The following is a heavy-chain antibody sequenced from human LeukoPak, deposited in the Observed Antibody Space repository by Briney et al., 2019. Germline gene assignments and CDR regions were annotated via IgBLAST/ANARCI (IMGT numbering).Heavy chain of an antibody. CDR2: IYHSGST. Sequence: PSETLSLTCTVSGGSISSGGYYWSWIRQPPGKGLEWIGYIYHSGSTYYNPSLKSRVTISVDRSKNQFSLKLSSVTAADTAVYYCARSVPPTPDTAIDYWGQGTLVTVSS. CDR3: ARSVPPTPDTAIDY. V-gene: IGHV4-30-2*01. J-gene: IGHJ4*02. CDR1: GGSISSGGYY. D-gene: IGHD5-18*01.